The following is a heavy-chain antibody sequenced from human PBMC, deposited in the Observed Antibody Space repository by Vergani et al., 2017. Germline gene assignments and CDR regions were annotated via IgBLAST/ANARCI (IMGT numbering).Heavy chain of an antibody. CDR2: IKSDGSIT. Sequence: EVQLVESGGGLIHPGGSLRLSCEGSGFSFSGYWMHWVRQSPEKGLVWVSRIKSDGSITNYADSVKGRLTISRDNAKNSLYLQMNSLRAEDTALYYCVKDIAASGNYWYFDLWGRGTLVTVSS. V-gene: IGHV3-74*01. CDR1: GFSFSGYW. D-gene: IGHD6-13*01. J-gene: IGHJ2*01. CDR3: VKDIAASGNYWYFDL.